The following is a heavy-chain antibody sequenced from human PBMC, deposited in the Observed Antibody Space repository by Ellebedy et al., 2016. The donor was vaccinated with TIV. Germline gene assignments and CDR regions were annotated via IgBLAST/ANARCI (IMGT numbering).Heavy chain of an antibody. D-gene: IGHD2-15*01. CDR3: ARVMGWWNAFDI. J-gene: IGHJ3*02. CDR1: GFTFSDYY. CDR2: ISSSSSYT. Sequence: GGSLRLXXAASGFTFSDYYMSWIRQAPGKGLEWVSYISSSSSYTNYADSVKGRFTISRDNAKNSLYLQMNSLRAEDTAVYYCARVMGWWNAFDIWGQGTMVTVSS. V-gene: IGHV3-11*05.